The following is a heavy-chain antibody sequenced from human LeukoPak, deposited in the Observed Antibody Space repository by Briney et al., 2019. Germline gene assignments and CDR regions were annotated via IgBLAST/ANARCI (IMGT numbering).Heavy chain of an antibody. CDR3: ARDGSGSYYNWKGFDY. V-gene: IGHV3-30*02. J-gene: IGHJ4*02. CDR2: IRYDGSNK. CDR1: GFTFSSYG. D-gene: IGHD3-10*01. Sequence: GGSLRLSCAASGFTFSSYGMHWVRQAPGKGLEWVAFIRYDGSNKYYADSVKGRFTISRDNSKNTLYLQMNSLRAEDTAVYYCARDGSGSYYNWKGFDYWGQGTLVTVSS.